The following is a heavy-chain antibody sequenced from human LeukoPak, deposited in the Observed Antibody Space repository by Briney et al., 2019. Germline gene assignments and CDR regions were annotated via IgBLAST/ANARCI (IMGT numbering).Heavy chain of an antibody. CDR2: IYNSGST. CDR1: GGSISSGGYS. J-gene: IGHJ6*03. V-gene: IGHV4-30-4*07. CDR3: ASVSMVRGARGYYYYYMDV. D-gene: IGHD3-10*01. Sequence: PSETLSLTCAVSGGSISSGGYSYNWIRQPPGKGLEWIGYIYNSGSTSYNPSLKSRVTMSVDTSKNQFSLKLSSVTAADTAVYYCASVSMVRGARGYYYYYMDVWGKGTTVTISS.